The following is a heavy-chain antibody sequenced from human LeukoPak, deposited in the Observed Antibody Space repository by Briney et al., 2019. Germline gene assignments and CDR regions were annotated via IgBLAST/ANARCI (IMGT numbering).Heavy chain of an antibody. CDR2: MSYDGSNK. V-gene: IGHV3-30*18. J-gene: IGHJ4*02. CDR1: GFTFNSYA. D-gene: IGHD6-13*01. CDR3: AKDIRIAAAGTATDYFDS. Sequence: GGSLRLSCAASGFTFNSYAMSWVRQAPGKGLEWVAVMSYDGSNKYYADSVKGRFTISRDNSKNTLYLQMNSLRAEDTAVYYCAKDIRIAAAGTATDYFDSWGQGTLVTVSS.